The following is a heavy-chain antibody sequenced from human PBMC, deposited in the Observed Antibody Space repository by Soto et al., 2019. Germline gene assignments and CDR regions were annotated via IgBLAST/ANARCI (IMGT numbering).Heavy chain of an antibody. CDR2: IYGGGNGP. J-gene: IGHJ4*02. Sequence: EVQDLESGGGLVQPGGSLRLSCAATGFTFSDFATSWVRQAPGKGLEWVSRIYGGGNGPHYADSVKGRVTISRDNSKNTWYLQMNSLRAEDTAVYYCAKMEGMDPWAYSFDYWGQGTLVTVSS. V-gene: IGHV3-23*01. D-gene: IGHD2-2*03. CDR3: AKMEGMDPWAYSFDY. CDR1: GFTFSDFA.